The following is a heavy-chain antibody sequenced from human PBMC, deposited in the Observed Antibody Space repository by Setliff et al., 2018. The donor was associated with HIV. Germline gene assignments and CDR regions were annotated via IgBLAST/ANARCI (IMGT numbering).Heavy chain of an antibody. CDR3: ARDPGGLYCRSTSCQGGCFDP. D-gene: IGHD2-2*01. CDR1: GHSITSDYQ. CDR2: IYYSETT. Sequence: SETLSLTCTVSGHSITSDYQWGWIRQPPGKGLEWIGSIYYSETTNNNPSLKSRVTISVDTSKNQLSLKLRSVTAADTAVYYCARDPGGLYCRSTSCQGGCFDPWGQGTLVTVS. J-gene: IGHJ5*02. V-gene: IGHV4-38-2*02.